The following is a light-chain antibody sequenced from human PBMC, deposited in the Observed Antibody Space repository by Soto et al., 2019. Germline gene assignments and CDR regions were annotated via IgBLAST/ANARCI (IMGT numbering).Light chain of an antibody. CDR3: QQYGSSGT. V-gene: IGKV3-20*01. J-gene: IGKJ1*01. CDR2: GAS. CDR1: QSVSNNY. Sequence: EIVLTQSPGTLSLSPGERATLSCRASQSVSNNYLAWYQQKPGQAPRLLIYGASTRATGIPDRFSGSGSGTDFTLPISRLEPEDFAVYYCQQYGSSGTFGQGTKVDIK.